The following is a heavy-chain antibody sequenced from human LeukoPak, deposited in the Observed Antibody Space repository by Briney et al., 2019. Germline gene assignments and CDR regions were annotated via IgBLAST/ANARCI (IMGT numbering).Heavy chain of an antibody. CDR1: GGSISSYY. CDR2: IYYSGST. V-gene: IGHV4-59*12. Sequence: PSETLSLTCTVSGGSISSYYWSWIRQPPGKGLEWIGYIYYSGSTYYNPSLKSRVTISVDTSKNQFSLKLSSVTAADTAVYYCARENVQYSSSWHFDYWGQGTLVTVSS. J-gene: IGHJ4*02. D-gene: IGHD6-13*01. CDR3: ARENVQYSSSWHFDY.